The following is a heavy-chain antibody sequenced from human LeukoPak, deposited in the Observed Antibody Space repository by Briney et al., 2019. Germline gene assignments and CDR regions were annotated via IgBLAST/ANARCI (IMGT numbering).Heavy chain of an antibody. CDR2: IYTSGST. CDR3: ARATLFYSYDSVYYYYYMDV. CDR1: GVSISSYY. V-gene: IGHV4-4*07. Sequence: SETLSLTCTVSGVSISSYYWSWIRQPAGKGLEWIGRIYTSGSTNYNPSLKSRVTMSVDTSKNQFSLTLSSVTAADTAVYYCARATLFYSYDSVYYYYYMDVWGKGTTVTVSS. J-gene: IGHJ6*03. D-gene: IGHD5-18*01.